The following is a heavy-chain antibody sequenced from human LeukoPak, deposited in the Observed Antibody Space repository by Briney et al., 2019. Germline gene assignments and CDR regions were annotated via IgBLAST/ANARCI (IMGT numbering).Heavy chain of an antibody. CDR3: AKSVRCSGGYCCSRGASDV. V-gene: IGHV3-23*01. CDR2: TGVTGAST. Sequence: PGGSLRLSCAASGFTFSSFAMGWVRQAPGKGLEWVSATGVTGASTFYADSVKGRFTISRDNSQNTLYLQMNSLRAEDTAVYYCAKSVRCSGGYCCSRGASDVWGQGTMVTVSS. D-gene: IGHD2-15*01. J-gene: IGHJ3*01. CDR1: GFTFSSFA.